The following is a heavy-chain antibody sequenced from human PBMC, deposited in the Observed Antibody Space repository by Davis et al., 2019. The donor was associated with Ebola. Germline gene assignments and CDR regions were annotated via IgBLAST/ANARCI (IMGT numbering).Heavy chain of an antibody. V-gene: IGHV5-51*01. D-gene: IGHD6-19*01. Sequence: GESLKISCKAFGYDFTTSWIGSVRQMPGKGLEWMGIIYPGDSDTRYSPSFQGQVTFSADKSITTVYLQWRNLKISDSAMYYCAREYSGGWYLDWGQGTLVTVSS. CDR3: AREYSGGWYLD. J-gene: IGHJ4*02. CDR1: GYDFTTSW. CDR2: IYPGDSDT.